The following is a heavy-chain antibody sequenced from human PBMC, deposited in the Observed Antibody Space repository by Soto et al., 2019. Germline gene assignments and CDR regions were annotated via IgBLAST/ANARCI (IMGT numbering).Heavy chain of an antibody. CDR1: GFTFGIFA. V-gene: IGHV3-23*01. CDR2: ISGSGGST. J-gene: IGHJ4*02. Sequence: LSCAASGFTFGIFAMSWVRQSPGKGLEWVSTISGSGGSTYYADAVKGRFSISRDNSMGTLYLQMKSLRVEDTAIYYCAKEVSLGSTVDLGYWGQGTLVTVSS. CDR3: AKEVSLGSTVDLGY. D-gene: IGHD7-27*01.